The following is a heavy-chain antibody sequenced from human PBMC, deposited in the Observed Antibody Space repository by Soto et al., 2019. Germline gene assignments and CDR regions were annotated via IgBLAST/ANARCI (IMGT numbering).Heavy chain of an antibody. V-gene: IGHV4-59*01. CDR3: ARGHGVGATYYYGMDV. CDR1: GGSISSYY. Sequence: PSETLSLTCTVSGGSISSYYWSWIRQPPGKGLEWIGYIYYSGSTNYNPSLKSRVTISVDTSKNQFSLKLSSVTAADTAVYYCARGHGVGATYYYGMDVWGQGTAVTVSS. CDR2: IYYSGST. J-gene: IGHJ6*02. D-gene: IGHD1-26*01.